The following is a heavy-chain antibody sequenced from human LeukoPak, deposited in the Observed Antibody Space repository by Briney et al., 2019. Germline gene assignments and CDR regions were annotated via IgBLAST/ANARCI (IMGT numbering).Heavy chain of an antibody. CDR1: GFTVSNNY. D-gene: IGHD1-26*01. J-gene: IGHJ5*02. CDR3: AKRARIVGAFHWFDP. Sequence: GGSLRLSCAASGFTVSNNYMSWVRQAPGKGLEWVSAFSGSGGSTYYADSVKGRFTISRDNSKNTLYLQMNSLRAEDTAVYYCAKRARIVGAFHWFDPWGQGTLVTVSS. V-gene: IGHV3-23*01. CDR2: FSGSGGST.